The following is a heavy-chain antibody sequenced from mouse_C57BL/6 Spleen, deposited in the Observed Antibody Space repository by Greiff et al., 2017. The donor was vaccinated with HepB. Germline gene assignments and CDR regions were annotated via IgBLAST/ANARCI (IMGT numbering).Heavy chain of an antibody. CDR3: ARIGGLYDYDSFDY. J-gene: IGHJ2*01. V-gene: IGHV1-82*01. Sequence: VQLQQSGPELVKPGASVKISCKASGYAFSSSWMNWVKQRPGKGLEWIGRIYPGDGDTNYNGKFKGKATLTADKSSSTAYMQLSSLTSEDSAVYFCARIGGLYDYDSFDYWGQGTTLTVSS. CDR2: IYPGDGDT. CDR1: GYAFSSSW. D-gene: IGHD2-4*01.